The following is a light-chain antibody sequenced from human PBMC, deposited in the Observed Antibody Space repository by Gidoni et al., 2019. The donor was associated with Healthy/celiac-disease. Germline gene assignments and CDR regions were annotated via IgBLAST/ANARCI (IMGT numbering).Light chain of an antibody. CDR1: QSISSY. J-gene: IGKJ1*01. CDR3: QQSYSTPQT. Sequence: DIHITQSPSSLSASVGDRVTITCRASQSISSYLNWYQQKPGKAPKLLIYAASSLQSGVPSRVSGSGSGTDFTLTISSLQPEDFATYYCQQSYSTPQTFGQGTKVEIK. CDR2: AAS. V-gene: IGKV1-39*01.